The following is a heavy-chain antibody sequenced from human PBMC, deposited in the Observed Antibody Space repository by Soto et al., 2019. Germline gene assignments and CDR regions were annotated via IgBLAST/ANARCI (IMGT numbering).Heavy chain of an antibody. CDR1: GDTFNHRT. Sequence: QVQLVQSGAEVKKPGSSVKISCTASGDTFNHRTFTWVRRAPGQGLEWMGRVIPLLDASNYAEKFQDRVTITSEKTTNSAYMMPSGVKTEDSAIYYCASGKKQTTQYRMGFYYSVDVWGKGTKFTV. J-gene: IGHJ6*03. CDR3: ASGKKQTTQYRMGFYYSVDV. D-gene: IGHD1-1*01. V-gene: IGHV1-69*08. CDR2: VIPLLDAS.